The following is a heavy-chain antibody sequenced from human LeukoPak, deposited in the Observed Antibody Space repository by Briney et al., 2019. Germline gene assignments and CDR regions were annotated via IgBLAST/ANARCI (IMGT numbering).Heavy chain of an antibody. CDR2: ISSNGGST. J-gene: IGHJ6*02. D-gene: IGHD3-3*01. Sequence: TGGSLRLSCAASGFTFSSYAMHWVRQAPGKGLEYASAISSNGGSTYYANSVKGRFTISRDNSKNTLYLQMGSLRAEDMAVYYCARDLNDFWSGYYTLGFYYYYGMDVWGQGTTVTVSS. CDR1: GFTFSSYA. CDR3: ARDLNDFWSGYYTLGFYYYYGMDV. V-gene: IGHV3-64*01.